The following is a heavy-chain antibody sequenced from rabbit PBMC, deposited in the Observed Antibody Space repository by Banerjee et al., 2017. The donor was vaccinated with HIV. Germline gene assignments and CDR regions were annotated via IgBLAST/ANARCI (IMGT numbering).Heavy chain of an antibody. V-gene: IGHV1S40*01. Sequence: QSLEESGGDLVKPGASLTLTCTASGLDFSSRFYMCWVRQAPGKGLEWIACIFAGSSGATYYATWAKGRFTISKTSSTTVTLQMTSLTAADTATYFCARENDYALNTYALWGQGTLVTVS. D-gene: IGHD6-1*01. CDR3: ARENDYALNTYAL. CDR1: GLDFSSRFY. J-gene: IGHJ3*01. CDR2: IFAGSSGAT.